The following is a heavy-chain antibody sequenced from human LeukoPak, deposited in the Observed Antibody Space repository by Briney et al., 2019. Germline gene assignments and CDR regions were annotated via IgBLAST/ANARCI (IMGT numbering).Heavy chain of an antibody. CDR1: GFTFSSYA. CDR3: AKEGIVDGSGSYYWPFFDS. Sequence: PGRSLTLSCAASGFTFSSYAIHWVRQAPGKGPEWVAVISYDGRDKHHADSVKGRFTISRDNSKNTLYLQMDSLRPEDTAVYFCAKEGIVDGSGSYYWPFFDSWGQGTLVTVSS. J-gene: IGHJ4*02. CDR2: ISYDGRDK. V-gene: IGHV3-30-3*02. D-gene: IGHD3-10*01.